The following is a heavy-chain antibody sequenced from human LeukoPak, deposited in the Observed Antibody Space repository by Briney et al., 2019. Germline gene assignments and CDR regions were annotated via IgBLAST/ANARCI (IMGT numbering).Heavy chain of an antibody. V-gene: IGHV4-34*01. CDR3: ASSRGTMYYFDY. Sequence: SETLSLTCAVYGGSFSGYYWSWIRQPPGKGLEWIGEINHSGSTNYNPSLKSRVTISVDTSKNQFSLKLSSVTAADTAVYYCASSRGTMYYFDYWGQGTLVTVSS. CDR1: GGSFSGYY. J-gene: IGHJ4*02. D-gene: IGHD3-22*01. CDR2: INHSGST.